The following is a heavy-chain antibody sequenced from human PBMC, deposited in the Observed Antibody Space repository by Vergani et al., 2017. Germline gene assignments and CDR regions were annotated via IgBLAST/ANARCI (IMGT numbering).Heavy chain of an antibody. CDR1: GGSISSYY. CDR2: IYYSGST. J-gene: IGHJ6*03. CDR3: ARHYYDFWKNYYYMDV. D-gene: IGHD3-3*01. V-gene: IGHV4-59*08. Sequence: QVQLQESGPGLVKPSETLSLTCTVSGGSISSYYWSWIRQPPGKGLEWIGYIYYSGSTYYNPSLKSRVTISVDTSKNQFSLKLSSVTAADTAVYYCARHYYDFWKNYYYMDVWGKGTTVTVSS.